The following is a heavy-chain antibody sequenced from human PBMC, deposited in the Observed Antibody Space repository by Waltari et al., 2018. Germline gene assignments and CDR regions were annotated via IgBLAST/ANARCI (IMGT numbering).Heavy chain of an antibody. D-gene: IGHD6-19*01. CDR3: AKGTSSGWYYFDY. CDR1: GFTFDDYA. J-gene: IGHJ4*02. V-gene: IGHV3-9*01. Sequence: EVQLVESGGGLVQPGRSLRLSCAASGFTFDDYAMHWVRQAPGKGLEWVSGISWNSGSIGYADSVKGRFTISRDNAKNSLYLQMNSLRAEDTALYYCAKGTSSGWYYFDYWGQGTLVTVSS. CDR2: ISWNSGSI.